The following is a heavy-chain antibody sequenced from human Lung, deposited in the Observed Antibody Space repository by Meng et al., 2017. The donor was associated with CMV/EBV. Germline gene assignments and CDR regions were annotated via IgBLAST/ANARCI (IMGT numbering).Heavy chain of an antibody. CDR3: ARSATVATLGPRYGMDD. J-gene: IGHJ6*02. V-gene: IGHV3-13*01. Sequence: GESLKISCAASGFTFSSYAMHWVRQATGKGLEWVSAIGTAGDTYYPGSVEGRFTISRENAKNSLYLQMNSQRAGDTAVYYCARSATVATLGPRYGMDDWGQGXTVTVSS. D-gene: IGHD4-11*01. CDR1: GFTFSSYA. CDR2: IGTAGDT.